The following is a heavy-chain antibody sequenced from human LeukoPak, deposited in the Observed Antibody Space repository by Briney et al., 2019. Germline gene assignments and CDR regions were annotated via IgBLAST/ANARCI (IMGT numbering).Heavy chain of an antibody. Sequence: PGGSLRLSCAASGFTFSSYSMNWVRQAPGKGLEWVSSISSSSSYIYYADSVKGRFTISRDSARNSLYLQMNSLRAEDTAAYYCARDPITIFGVVISNAFDIWGQGTMVTVSS. CDR1: GFTFSSYS. CDR3: ARDPITIFGVVISNAFDI. D-gene: IGHD3-3*01. J-gene: IGHJ3*02. CDR2: ISSSSSYI. V-gene: IGHV3-21*01.